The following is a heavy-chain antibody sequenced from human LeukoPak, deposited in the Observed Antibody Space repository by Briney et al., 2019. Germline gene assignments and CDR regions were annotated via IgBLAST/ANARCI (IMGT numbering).Heavy chain of an antibody. CDR3: ARGVRWLQLSYFDY. Sequence: NPSETLSLTCTVSGGSISSYYWSWIRQPPGKGLEWIGCIYYSGSTNYNPSVKSRVTISVDTSKNQFSLKLSSVTAADTAVYYCARGVRWLQLSYFDYWGQGTLVTVSS. V-gene: IGHV4-59*12. D-gene: IGHD5-24*01. CDR1: GGSISSYY. CDR2: IYYSGST. J-gene: IGHJ4*02.